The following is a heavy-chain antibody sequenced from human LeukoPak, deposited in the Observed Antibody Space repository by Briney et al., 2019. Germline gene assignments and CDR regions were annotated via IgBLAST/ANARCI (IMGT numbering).Heavy chain of an antibody. V-gene: IGHV4-59*01. J-gene: IGHJ4*02. CDR2: IYYSGNT. D-gene: IGHD1-20*01. Sequence: PSETLSLTCTVSGGSISGDHWNWIRQPPGKGLEWIGYIYYSGNTNYNPSLKSQVTISVDTSKNQFSLKLSSVTAADTAVYYCARDKYNWNDGYFDYWGQGSLVTVSS. CDR3: ARDKYNWNDGYFDY. CDR1: GGSISGDH.